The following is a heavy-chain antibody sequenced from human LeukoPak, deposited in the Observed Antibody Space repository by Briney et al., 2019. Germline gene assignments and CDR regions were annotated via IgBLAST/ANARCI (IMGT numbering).Heavy chain of an antibody. CDR3: ARTPGGWLQYDFYYYYYMDV. CDR1: GGSISSYY. J-gene: IGHJ6*03. D-gene: IGHD5-24*01. CDR2: IYYSGST. Sequence: SETLSLTCTVSGGSISSYYWSWLRQPPGKGLEWMGYIYYSGSTNYNPSLKSRVTISVDTSKNQFSLKLSSVTAADTAVYYCARTPGGWLQYDFYYYYYMDVWGKGTTVTVSS. V-gene: IGHV4-59*01.